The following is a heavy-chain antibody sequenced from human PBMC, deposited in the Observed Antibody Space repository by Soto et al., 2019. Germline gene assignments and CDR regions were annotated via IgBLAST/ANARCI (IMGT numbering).Heavy chain of an antibody. CDR1: GFTFSASA. D-gene: IGHD2-21*02. Sequence: EVQLVESGGGLVQPGGSLKLSCAASGFTFSASAMHWVRQAPGKGLEWVGRIRTKPNSYATAYAASVKGRFTISRDDSKNTAYLQMNSLKTEDTAVYYCTRHTWCTGGDCYKNAFDICGQGTMVTVSS. CDR2: IRTKPNSYAT. V-gene: IGHV3-73*02. CDR3: TRHTWCTGGDCYKNAFDI. J-gene: IGHJ3*02.